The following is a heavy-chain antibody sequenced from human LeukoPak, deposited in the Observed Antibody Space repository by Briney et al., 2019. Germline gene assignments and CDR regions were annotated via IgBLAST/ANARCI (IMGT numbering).Heavy chain of an antibody. CDR3: ARDQPGTYTLSGA. CDR2: IKQDGNEK. V-gene: IGHV3-7*01. J-gene: IGHJ5*02. Sequence: GGSLRLSCAASGFTFSSYWMSWVRQAPGKGLEWVANIKQDGNEKYYGDSVKGRFTISRDNAKNTLYLQINSLRAEDTAVYFCARDQPGTYTLSGAWGQGTLVTVSS. CDR1: GFTFSSYW. D-gene: IGHD1-14*01.